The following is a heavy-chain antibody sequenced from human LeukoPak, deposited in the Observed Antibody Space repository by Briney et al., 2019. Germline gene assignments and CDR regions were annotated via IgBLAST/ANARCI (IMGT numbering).Heavy chain of an antibody. CDR3: ASYSGSYPPPFDY. V-gene: IGHV3-21*01. Sequence: GSLRLSCAASGFTFSSYSMNWVRQAPGKGLEWVSSISSSSSYIYYADSVKGRFTISRDNAKNSLYLQMNSLRAEDTAVYYCASYSGSYPPPFDYWGQGTLVTVSS. D-gene: IGHD1-26*01. CDR1: GFTFSSYS. CDR2: ISSSSSYI. J-gene: IGHJ4*02.